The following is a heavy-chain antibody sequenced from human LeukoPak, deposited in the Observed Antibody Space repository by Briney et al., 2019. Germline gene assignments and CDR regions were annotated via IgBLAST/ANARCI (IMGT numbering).Heavy chain of an antibody. D-gene: IGHD2-2*01. V-gene: IGHV3-23*01. J-gene: IGHJ4*02. Sequence: GGSLRLSCAASGFTFSSYGMSWVRQAPGKGLEWVSAISGSGGSTYYADSVKGRFTISRDNSKNTLYLQMNSLRAEDTAVYYCASSAGVVRAAERDFDYWGQGTLVTVSS. CDR2: ISGSGGST. CDR1: GFTFSSYG. CDR3: ASSAGVVRAAERDFDY.